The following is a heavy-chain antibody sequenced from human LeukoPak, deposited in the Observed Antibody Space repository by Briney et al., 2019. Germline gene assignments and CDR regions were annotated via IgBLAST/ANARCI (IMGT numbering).Heavy chain of an antibody. J-gene: IGHJ4*02. CDR2: ISSSSSYI. CDR3: AKGEDYYGSGSYYN. D-gene: IGHD3-10*01. CDR1: GFTFSSYS. V-gene: IGHV3-21*04. Sequence: PGGSLRLSCAASGFTFSSYSMNWVRQAPGKGLEWVSSISSSSSYIYYADSVKGRFTISRDNAKNSLYLQMNSLRAEDTAVYYCAKGEDYYGSGSYYNWGQGTLVTVSS.